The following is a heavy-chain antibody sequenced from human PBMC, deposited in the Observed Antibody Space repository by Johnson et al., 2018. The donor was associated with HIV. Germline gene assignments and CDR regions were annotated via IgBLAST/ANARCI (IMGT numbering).Heavy chain of an antibody. D-gene: IGHD4-11*01. V-gene: IGHV3-30*04. CDR3: ARETRDDAFDI. J-gene: IGHJ3*02. CDR1: GFTFSSYA. CDR2: ISYDGSNK. Sequence: QVQLVESGGGVVQPGRSLRLSCAASGFTFSSYAMHWVRQAPGKGLEWVAFISYDGSNKYYADSVKGRFTISRDNSRDTLSLQMNSLRADDTAVYYCARETRDDAFDIWGQGTMVTVSS.